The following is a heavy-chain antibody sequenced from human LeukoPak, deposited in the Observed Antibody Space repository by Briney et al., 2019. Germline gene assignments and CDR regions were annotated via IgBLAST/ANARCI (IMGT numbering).Heavy chain of an antibody. CDR2: ISSSSSYI. CDR3: ARDFRFGGDY. J-gene: IGHJ4*02. CDR1: GFTFSSYS. D-gene: IGHD3-10*01. Sequence: PGGSLRLSCAASGFTFSSYSMNWVRQAPGKGLEWVSSISSSSSYIYYADSVKGRFTISRDIAKNSLYLQMNSLRAEDTAVYYCARDFRFGGDYWGQGTLVTVSS. V-gene: IGHV3-21*01.